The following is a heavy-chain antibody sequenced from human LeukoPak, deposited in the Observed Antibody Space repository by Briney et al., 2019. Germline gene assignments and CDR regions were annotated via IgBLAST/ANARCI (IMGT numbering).Heavy chain of an antibody. J-gene: IGHJ4*02. CDR3: ARVSTVSANFDY. V-gene: IGHV3-23*01. CDR2: ISGSGYST. D-gene: IGHD4-17*01. Sequence: PGGSLRLSSAASGFTFSSYAMSWIRQTPGKGLEWVSAISGSGYSTYYADSVKGRFTISRDNSKNTLYLQMNSLRAEGTALYYCARVSTVSANFDYWGQGSLVTVSS. CDR1: GFTFSSYA.